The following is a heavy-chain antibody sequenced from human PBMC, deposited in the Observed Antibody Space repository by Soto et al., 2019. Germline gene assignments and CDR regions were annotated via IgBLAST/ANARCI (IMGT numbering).Heavy chain of an antibody. J-gene: IGHJ5*02. Sequence: GASAEVSSKARGVGFTCCGRWCARQAPGQGLEWMGWIIPFHGTANYAQKFQGRVTMTADKSTGTAYMELSSLRSEDTAVYYCAINWFAPWGQGTLVTVSS. CDR3: AINWFAP. CDR1: GVGFTCCG. V-gene: IGHV1-69*10. CDR2: IIPFHGTA.